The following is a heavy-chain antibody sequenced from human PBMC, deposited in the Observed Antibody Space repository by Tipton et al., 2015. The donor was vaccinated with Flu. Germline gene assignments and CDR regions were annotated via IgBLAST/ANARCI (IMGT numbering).Heavy chain of an antibody. J-gene: IGHJ4*02. V-gene: IGHV3-33*01. Sequence: SLRLSCAASGFTFSSYGMHWVRQAPGKGLEWVAVMWYDGSNKYYADSVKGRFTISRDNSKNTLYLQMNSLRAEDTAVYYCARGRSLVVVAATDYWGQGTLVTVSS. CDR3: ARGRSLVVVAATDY. CDR1: GFTFSSYG. CDR2: MWYDGSNK. D-gene: IGHD2-15*01.